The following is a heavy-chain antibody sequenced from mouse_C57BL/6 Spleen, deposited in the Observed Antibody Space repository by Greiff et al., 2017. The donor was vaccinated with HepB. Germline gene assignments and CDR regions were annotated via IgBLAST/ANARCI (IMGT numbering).Heavy chain of an antibody. CDR2: ISYDGSN. V-gene: IGHV3-6*01. CDR3: AREGITTVVVSYYYAMDY. D-gene: IGHD1-1*01. CDR1: GYSITSGYY. Sequence: EVKLMESGPGLVKPSQSLSLTCSVTGYSITSGYYWNWIRQFPGNKLEWMGYISYDGSNNYNPSLKNRISITRDTSKNQFFLKLNSVTTEDTATYYCAREGITTVVVSYYYAMDYWGQGTSVTVSS. J-gene: IGHJ4*01.